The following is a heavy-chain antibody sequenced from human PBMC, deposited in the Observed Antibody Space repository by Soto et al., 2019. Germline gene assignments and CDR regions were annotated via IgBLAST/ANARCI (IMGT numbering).Heavy chain of an antibody. CDR3: ARGYCSGGSCYSRADWFDP. Sequence: QVQLQESGPGLVKPSQTLSLTCTVSGGSISSGDYYWSWIRQPPGKGLEWIGYIYYSGSTYYNPSLKSRVTISVDTSKNQFSLKLSSVTAADTAVYYCARGYCSGGSCYSRADWFDPRGQGTLVTVSS. J-gene: IGHJ5*02. CDR2: IYYSGST. V-gene: IGHV4-30-4*01. D-gene: IGHD2-15*01. CDR1: GGSISSGDYY.